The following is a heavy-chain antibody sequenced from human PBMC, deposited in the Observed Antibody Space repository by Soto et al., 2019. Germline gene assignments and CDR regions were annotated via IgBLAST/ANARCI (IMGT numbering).Heavy chain of an antibody. V-gene: IGHV3-23*01. J-gene: IGHJ4*02. CDR2: ISGNGGST. Sequence: EVQLLESGGGLVQPGGSLRLSCAASGFTFSSCAMGWVRQAPGKGLEWVSGISGNGGSTYYADSVKGRFTISRDTSKNTLYLQMDSLGDEDTAIYYCAKVVGDGIEYYDFWGQGSLVTVSS. D-gene: IGHD3-22*01. CDR1: GFTFSSCA. CDR3: AKVVGDGIEYYDF.